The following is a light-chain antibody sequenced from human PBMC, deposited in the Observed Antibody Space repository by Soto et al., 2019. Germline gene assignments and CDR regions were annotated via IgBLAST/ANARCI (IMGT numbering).Light chain of an antibody. CDR1: QSVGSY. J-gene: IGKJ5*01. V-gene: IGKV3-11*01. CDR3: QQRSNWPIT. CDR2: DAS. Sequence: EIVLTQSPATLSLSPGERATLSCRASQSVGSYLAWYQQKPGQAPRLLIYDASNRATGIPARFSGSGSGTDFPLTISSLEPEDFAVYYCQQRSNWPITCGQGTRLEIK.